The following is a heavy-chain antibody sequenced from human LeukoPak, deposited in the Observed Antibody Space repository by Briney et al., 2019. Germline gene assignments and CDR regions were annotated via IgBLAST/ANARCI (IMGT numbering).Heavy chain of an antibody. CDR2: IYTRGST. CDR3: ARTYCGGDCRGYYYHYYMDV. CDR1: GGSISSGSYY. Sequence: TSETLSLTCTVSGGSISSGSYYWSWIRQPAGKGLEWIGRIYTRGSTKYNPSLKSRVTISVDRSKNQFSLKLSSVTAADTAVYYCARTYCGGDCRGYYYHYYMDVWGKGTTVTISS. J-gene: IGHJ6*03. D-gene: IGHD2-21*02. V-gene: IGHV4-61*02.